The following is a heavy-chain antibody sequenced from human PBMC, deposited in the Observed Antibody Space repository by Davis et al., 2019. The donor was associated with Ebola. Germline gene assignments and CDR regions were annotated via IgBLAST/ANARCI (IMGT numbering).Heavy chain of an antibody. V-gene: IGHV4-4*07. CDR3: ARSYIVLMVYAPGYMDV. CDR2: IYTSGST. D-gene: IGHD2-8*01. Sequence: PSETLSLTCTVSGGSIGSYYWSWIRQPAGKGLEWIGRIYTSGSTNYNPSLKSRVTMSVDTSKNQFSLKLSSVTAADTAVYYCARSYIVLMVYAPGYMDVWGKGTTVTVSS. J-gene: IGHJ6*03. CDR1: GGSIGSYY.